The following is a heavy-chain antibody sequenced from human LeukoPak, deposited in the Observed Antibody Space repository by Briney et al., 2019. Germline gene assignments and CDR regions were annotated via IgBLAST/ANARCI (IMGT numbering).Heavy chain of an antibody. Sequence: ASVKVSCKASGYTFSSYDINWVRQATGQGLEWMGWMNHNSGNTGYAQKFQGRVNMTRNTSISTAYMELSSLRSEDTAVYYCARKFLGSRGYYFDYWGQGTLVTVSS. CDR2: MNHNSGNT. CDR3: ARKFLGSRGYYFDY. D-gene: IGHD3-10*01. J-gene: IGHJ4*02. CDR1: GYTFSSYD. V-gene: IGHV1-8*01.